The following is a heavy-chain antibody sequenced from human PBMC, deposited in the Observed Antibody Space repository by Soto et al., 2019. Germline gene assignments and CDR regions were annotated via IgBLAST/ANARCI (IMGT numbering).Heavy chain of an antibody. CDR3: ARVQYYGSGSFDY. CDR1: GYSISSGYY. CDR2: IYHSGST. Sequence: SETLSLTCAVSGYSISSGYYWGWIRQPPGKGLEWIGSIYHSGSTYYNPSLKSRVTISVDTSKNQFSLKLSSVTAADTAVYYCARVQYYGSGSFDYWGQGTLVTVSS. J-gene: IGHJ4*02. D-gene: IGHD3-10*01. V-gene: IGHV4-38-2*01.